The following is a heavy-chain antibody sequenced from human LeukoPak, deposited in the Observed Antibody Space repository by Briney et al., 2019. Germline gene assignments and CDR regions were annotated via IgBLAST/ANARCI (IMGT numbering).Heavy chain of an antibody. CDR2: ISSSSSYI. CDR3: ARETYGSGRDNWFDP. D-gene: IGHD3-10*01. V-gene: IGHV3-21*01. CDR1: GFTFSSYS. Sequence: PGGSLRLSCAASGFTFSSYSMNWVCQAPGKGLEWVSSISSSSSYIYYADSVKGRFTISRDNAKNSLYLQMNSLRAEDTAVYYCARETYGSGRDNWFDPWGQGTLVTVSS. J-gene: IGHJ5*02.